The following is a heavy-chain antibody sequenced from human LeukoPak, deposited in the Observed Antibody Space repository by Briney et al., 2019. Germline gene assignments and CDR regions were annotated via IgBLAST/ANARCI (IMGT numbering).Heavy chain of an antibody. CDR3: AIIAVAGSLDY. D-gene: IGHD6-19*01. Sequence: GASVKVSCKASGYTFTGYYMHWVRQAPGQGLEWMGRINPNSGGTNYAQKFQGGVTMTRDTSTSTAYMELSRLRSDDTAVYYCAIIAVAGSLDYWGQGTLVTVSS. V-gene: IGHV1-2*06. CDR1: GYTFTGYY. J-gene: IGHJ4*02. CDR2: INPNSGGT.